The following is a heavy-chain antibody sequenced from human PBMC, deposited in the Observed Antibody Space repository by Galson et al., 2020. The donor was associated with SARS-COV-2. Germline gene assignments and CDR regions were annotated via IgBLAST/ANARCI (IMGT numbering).Heavy chain of an antibody. CDR2: MSSIGVRT. V-gene: IGHV3-23*01. J-gene: IGHJ4*02. D-gene: IGHD3-22*01. CDR3: AKEEHSSGYYYIFDY. CDR1: GFPFSSYA. Sequence: GGSLRLSFSASGFPFSSYAMSWFRQAPGKGLEWVSSMSSIGVRTSYADSLKGRFTISRDNSKNTLYLQMNSLRAEDTAVYYCAKEEHSSGYYYIFDYWGQGTLVTVSS.